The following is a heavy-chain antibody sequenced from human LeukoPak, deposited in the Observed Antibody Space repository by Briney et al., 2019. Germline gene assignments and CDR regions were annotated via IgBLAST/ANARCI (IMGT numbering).Heavy chain of an antibody. CDR2: INYSGST. CDR3: ARQTTVTTPFDY. Sequence: SETLSLTCTVSGGSIRSSHYYWGWIRQPPGKGLEWIGSINYSGSTYYNPSLKSRVTISVDTSKNQFSLKLSSVTAADTAVYYCARQTTVTTPFDYWGQGTLVTV. V-gene: IGHV4-39*01. D-gene: IGHD4-11*01. J-gene: IGHJ4*02. CDR1: GGSIRSSHYY.